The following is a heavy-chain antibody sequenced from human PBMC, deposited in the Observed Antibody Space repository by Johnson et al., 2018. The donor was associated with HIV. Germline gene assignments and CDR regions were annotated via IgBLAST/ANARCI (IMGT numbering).Heavy chain of an antibody. D-gene: IGHD6-13*01. J-gene: IGHJ3*02. CDR1: GFSLSNYW. CDR2: IKQDGSEK. V-gene: IGHV3-7*01. Sequence: VQLVESGGGLVQTGGSLRLSCAASGFSLSNYWMSWVRQAPGKGLEWVANIKQDGSEKYYVDSVKGRFTISRDNAKNSLYLQMNSLRAEDTAVYYCAREGGIAAAGTDAFDIWGQGTMVTVSS. CDR3: AREGGIAAAGTDAFDI.